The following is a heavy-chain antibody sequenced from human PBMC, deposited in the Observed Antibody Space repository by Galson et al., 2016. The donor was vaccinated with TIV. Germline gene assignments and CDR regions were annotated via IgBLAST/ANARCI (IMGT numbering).Heavy chain of an antibody. D-gene: IGHD5-18*01. CDR2: IFTDGTT. CDR3: ATVNTNSRKYFDY. CDR1: GGSVSRYY. V-gene: IGHV4-4*07. Sequence: LSLTCSVSGGSVSRYYWSWVRQSPGKGLEWIGRIFTDGTTTYNPSLKSRVAISVDTSRRQFSLRLRSVTAADTALYYWATVNTNSRKYFDYWGQGIQVTVS. J-gene: IGHJ4*02.